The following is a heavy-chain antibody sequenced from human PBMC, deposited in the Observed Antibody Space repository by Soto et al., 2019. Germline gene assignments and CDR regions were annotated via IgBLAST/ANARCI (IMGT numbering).Heavy chain of an antibody. D-gene: IGHD2-15*01. V-gene: IGHV3-33*01. CDR3: ARDRDGYCSGGSCYRNWFDP. Sequence: QVQLVESGGGVVQPGRSLRLSCAASGFTFSSYGMHWVRQAPGKGLEWVAVIWYDGSNKYYADSVKGRFTISRDNSKNTLYLQMNSLRAEDTAVYYCARDRDGYCSGGSCYRNWFDPWGQGTLVTVSS. CDR1: GFTFSSYG. CDR2: IWYDGSNK. J-gene: IGHJ5*02.